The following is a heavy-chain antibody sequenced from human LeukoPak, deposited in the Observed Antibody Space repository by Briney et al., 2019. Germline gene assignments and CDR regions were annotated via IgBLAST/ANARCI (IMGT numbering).Heavy chain of an antibody. Sequence: SETLSLTCTVSGGSISSSSYYWGWIRQPPGKGLEWIGSIYYSGSTYYNPSLKSRVTISVDTSKNQFSLKLSSVTAADTAVYYRARDTAMVSYYYYYGMDVWGQGTTVTVSS. D-gene: IGHD5-18*01. CDR1: GGSISSSSYY. J-gene: IGHJ6*02. V-gene: IGHV4-39*07. CDR3: ARDTAMVSYYYYYGMDV. CDR2: IYYSGST.